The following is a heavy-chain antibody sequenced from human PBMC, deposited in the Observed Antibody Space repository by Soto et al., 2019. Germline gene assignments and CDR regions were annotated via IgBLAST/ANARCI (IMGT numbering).Heavy chain of an antibody. CDR2: ISSSSSYT. J-gene: IGHJ1*01. CDR1: GFTFSDYY. Sequence: PGGSLRLSCAASGFTFSDYYMSWIRQAPGKGLEWVSYISSSSSYTNYADSVKGRFTISRDNAKNSLYPQMNSLRAEDTAVYYCSRGWGYYDSSGYSGGQVLQHWGQGTLVTVSS. CDR3: SRGWGYYDSSGYSGGQVLQH. D-gene: IGHD3-22*01. V-gene: IGHV3-11*05.